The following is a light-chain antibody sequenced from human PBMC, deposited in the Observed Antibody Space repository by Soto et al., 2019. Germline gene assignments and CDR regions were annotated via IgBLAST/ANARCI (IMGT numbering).Light chain of an antibody. J-gene: IGLJ1*01. Sequence: SVLNQPGSGSGSPGQSIPISYTGTSSDVGGYDYVSWYQQLPGKAPKLMIYDVNNRPSGVSNRFSGSKSGNTASLTISGLQAEDEADYYCSSYTGTSTFVFGGGTKVTVL. V-gene: IGLV2-14*01. CDR2: DVN. CDR1: SSDVGGYDY. CDR3: SSYTGTSTFV.